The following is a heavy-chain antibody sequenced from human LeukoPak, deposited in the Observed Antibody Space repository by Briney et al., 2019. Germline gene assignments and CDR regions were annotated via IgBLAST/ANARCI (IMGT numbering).Heavy chain of an antibody. Sequence: GGSLRLSCAASGFTFDDYTKHWVRQAPGKGLEWVSLISWDGGSTYHADSVKGRFTISRDNSKNSLYLQMNSLRTEDTALYYCAKGPGGTTPYFDYWGQGTLVTVSS. D-gene: IGHD2-2*01. CDR2: ISWDGGST. CDR1: GFTFDDYT. J-gene: IGHJ4*02. CDR3: AKGPGGTTPYFDY. V-gene: IGHV3-43*01.